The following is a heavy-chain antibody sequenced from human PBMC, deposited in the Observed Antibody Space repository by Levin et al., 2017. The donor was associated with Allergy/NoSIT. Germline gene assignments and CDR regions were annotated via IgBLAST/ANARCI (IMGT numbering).Heavy chain of an antibody. Sequence: GESLKISCKASGYTFTGYYMHWVRQAPGQGLEWMGRINPNSGGTNYAQKFQGRVTMTRDTSISTAYMELSRLRSDDTAVYYCASEIRIAVATNDYWGQGTLVTVSS. J-gene: IGHJ4*02. CDR3: ASEIRIAVATNDY. V-gene: IGHV1-2*06. D-gene: IGHD6-19*01. CDR1: GYTFTGYY. CDR2: INPNSGGT.